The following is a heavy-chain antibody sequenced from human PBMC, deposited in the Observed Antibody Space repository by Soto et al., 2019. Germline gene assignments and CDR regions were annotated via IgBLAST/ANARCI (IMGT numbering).Heavy chain of an antibody. J-gene: IGHJ3*01. CDR2: VTGRSRNT. V-gene: IGHV3-23*01. CDR1: VFTFNNFA. Sequence: EMQLLESGGGLQQPGGSLRLSCAASVFTFNNFAMGWVRQAPGKGLAWISAVTGRSRNTYYAASVKGRFTISRNNFENTVYLQMDCLRVEDTAVYYCAKMTPYGGNYRDAFDVWGRGKMVTVAS. CDR3: AKMTPYGGNYRDAFDV. D-gene: IGHD4-17*01.